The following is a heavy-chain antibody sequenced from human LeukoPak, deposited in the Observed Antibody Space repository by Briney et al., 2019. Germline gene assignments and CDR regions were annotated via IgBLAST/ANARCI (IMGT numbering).Heavy chain of an antibody. Sequence: SETLSLTCTVSGGSISSSSYYWGWIRQPPGKGLEWIGSIYYSGSTYYNPSLKSRVTISVDTSKNQFSLKLSSVTAADTAVYYCAGGGEVGATKTVFDYWGQGTLVTVSS. D-gene: IGHD1-26*01. CDR3: AGGGEVGATKTVFDY. J-gene: IGHJ4*02. CDR1: GGSISSSSYY. V-gene: IGHV4-39*01. CDR2: IYYSGST.